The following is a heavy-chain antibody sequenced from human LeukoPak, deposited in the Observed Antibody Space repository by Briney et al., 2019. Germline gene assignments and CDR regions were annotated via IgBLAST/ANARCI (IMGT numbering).Heavy chain of an antibody. Sequence: GGSLRLSCAASGFTFSSYWMSWVRQAPGKGLEWVANIKQDGSEKYYVDSVKGRFTISRDNAKNSLYLQMNSLRVEDTAIYYCAKVAHYYYGSESYYFFKHWGQGTPVTASS. D-gene: IGHD3-10*01. CDR3: AKVAHYYYGSESYYFFKH. CDR1: GFTFSSYW. CDR2: IKQDGSEK. V-gene: IGHV3-7*01. J-gene: IGHJ1*01.